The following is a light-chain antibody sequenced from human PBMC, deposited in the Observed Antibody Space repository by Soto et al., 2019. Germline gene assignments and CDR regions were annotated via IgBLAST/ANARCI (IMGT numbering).Light chain of an antibody. J-gene: IGKJ4*01. CDR1: QSVSSN. V-gene: IGKV3D-15*01. CDR3: QQRSNWPLT. CDR2: GVY. Sequence: EIVMTQSPATLSVSPGERATLSCRASQSVSSNLAWYQQKPGQAPRLLIYGVYTRAPGIPARFSGSGSGTEFTLTISSLQSEDFAVYYCQQRSNWPLTFGGGTKVDIK.